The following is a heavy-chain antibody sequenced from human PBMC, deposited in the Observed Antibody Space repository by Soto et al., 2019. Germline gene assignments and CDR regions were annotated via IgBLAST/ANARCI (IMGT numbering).Heavy chain of an antibody. CDR3: ARTLRNWNDLTSSTFDY. J-gene: IGHJ4*02. V-gene: IGHV4-34*01. CDR2: INHSGST. CDR1: GGSFSGYY. D-gene: IGHD1-20*01. Sequence: PSETLSLTCAVYGGSFSGYYWSWIRQPPGKGLEWIGEINHSGSTNYNPSLKSRVTISVDTSKNQFSLKLSSVTAADTAVYYCARTLRNWNDLTSSTFDYWGQGTLVTVSS.